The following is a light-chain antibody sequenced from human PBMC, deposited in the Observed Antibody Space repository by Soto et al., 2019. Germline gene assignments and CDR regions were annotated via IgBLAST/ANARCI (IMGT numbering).Light chain of an antibody. CDR2: DAS. CDR3: QQSYAAPYP. Sequence: DIPMTQSPSSLSASVGDRVTITCRASQSISTYLNWYQQKPGKAPKLLFYDASSLQSGVPSRFSASGSGTDFTLTISTLQPEDSATYYCQQSYAAPYPFGQGTKLEIK. J-gene: IGKJ2*01. CDR1: QSISTY. V-gene: IGKV1-39*01.